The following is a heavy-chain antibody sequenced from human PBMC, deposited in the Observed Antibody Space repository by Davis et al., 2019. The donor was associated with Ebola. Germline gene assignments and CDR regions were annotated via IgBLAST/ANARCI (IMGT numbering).Heavy chain of an antibody. Sequence: GESLKISCAASGFTFSSYAMSWVRQAPGKGLEWVSAISGSGSSTYYADSVKGRFTISRDNSKKTLYLQMNSLRAEDTAVYYCAKSGLSFGVVKYHYGMDVWGKGTTVTVSS. V-gene: IGHV3-23*01. CDR3: AKSGLSFGVVKYHYGMDV. D-gene: IGHD3-3*01. J-gene: IGHJ6*04. CDR1: GFTFSSYA. CDR2: ISGSGSST.